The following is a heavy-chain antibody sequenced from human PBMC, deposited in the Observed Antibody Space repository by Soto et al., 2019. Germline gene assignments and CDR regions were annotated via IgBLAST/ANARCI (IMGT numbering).Heavy chain of an antibody. Sequence: DAVKVSCKASGYTFINFDISWVGQAAGQGLEGLGWMNPGSGKTGYASKFQGRVAMTRDASTGTSHLELSSLTSDDTAVYYCARMVLAGTLSWFHPRGQGTLVTVS. D-gene: IGHD3-3*02. CDR2: MNPGSGKT. J-gene: IGHJ5*02. V-gene: IGHV1-8*02. CDR3: ARMVLAGTLSWFHP. CDR1: GYTFINFD.